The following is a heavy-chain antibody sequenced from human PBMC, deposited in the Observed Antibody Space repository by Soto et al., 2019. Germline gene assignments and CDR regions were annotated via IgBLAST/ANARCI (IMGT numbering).Heavy chain of an antibody. J-gene: IGHJ4*02. D-gene: IGHD6-13*01. CDR1: GFTFSNAW. CDR3: TTDQGVAIAAAGNRDY. CDR2: VTRKTDGGTT. Sequence: VGSLRLSCAASGFTFSNAWMSWVRQAPGKGSDVSCRVTRKTDGGTTDYAAPVKGRFTISRDDSKNTLYLQMNSLKTEDTAVYYCTTDQGVAIAAAGNRDYWGQGT. V-gene: IGHV3-15*01.